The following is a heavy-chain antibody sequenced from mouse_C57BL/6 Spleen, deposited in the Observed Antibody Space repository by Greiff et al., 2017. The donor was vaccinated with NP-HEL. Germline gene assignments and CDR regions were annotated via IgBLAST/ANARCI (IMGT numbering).Heavy chain of an antibody. CDR3: ARSELDWYFDV. CDR2: IYPSDSET. V-gene: IGHV1-61*01. J-gene: IGHJ1*03. CDR1: GYTFTSYW. Sequence: VQLQQPGAELVRPGSSVKLSCKASGYTFTSYWMDWVKQRPGQGLEWIGNIYPSDSETHYNQKFKDKATLTVDKSSSTAYMQLSSLTSEDSAVYYCARSELDWYFDVWGTGTTVTVSS. D-gene: IGHD1-3*01.